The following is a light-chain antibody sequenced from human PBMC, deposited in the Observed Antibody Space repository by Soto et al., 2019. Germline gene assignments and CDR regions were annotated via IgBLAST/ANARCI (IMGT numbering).Light chain of an antibody. J-gene: IGKJ1*01. V-gene: IGKV3-15*01. Sequence: ETVMTQSPDTLSVSPGQSVTLSCWASERIGTNLAWFQHRPGQAPRLLIYDADDRATGVPARFSGSGSGTHFTLTISSLQSEDFAVYYCQQSKTWPRTFGPGTKVDIK. CDR1: ERIGTN. CDR3: QQSKTWPRT. CDR2: DAD.